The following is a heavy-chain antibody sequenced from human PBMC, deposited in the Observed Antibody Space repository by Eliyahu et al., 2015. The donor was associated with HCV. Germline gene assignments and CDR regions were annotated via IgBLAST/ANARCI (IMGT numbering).Heavy chain of an antibody. Sequence: EVQLLESGGGLVQPGGSLRLSCAASGFTISSYAMSWVRQAPGKGLEWXXGLXGXGGSTXXADSVKGRFTISRDNSENTLYLQMNSLRAEDTAIYYCVKNSWVMSGFGESPIDYWGQGTLVTVSS. J-gene: IGHJ4*02. V-gene: IGHV3-23*01. D-gene: IGHD3-10*01. CDR2: LXGXGGST. CDR1: GFTISSYA. CDR3: VKNSWVMSGFGESPIDY.